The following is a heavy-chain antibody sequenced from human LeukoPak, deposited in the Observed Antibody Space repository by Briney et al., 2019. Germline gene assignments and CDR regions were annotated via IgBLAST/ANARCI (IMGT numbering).Heavy chain of an antibody. CDR3: ARLRSSSWPDY. J-gene: IGHJ4*02. Sequence: GGSLRLSCAASGFIFSSYSMSWVRQAPGKGLEWVSAITGSGGSPYSADSVKGRFTISRDNSKNTLYLQMSSLRAEDTAVYYCARLRSSSWPDYWGQGTLVTVSS. CDR2: ITGSGGSP. V-gene: IGHV3-23*01. CDR1: GFIFSSYS. D-gene: IGHD6-13*01.